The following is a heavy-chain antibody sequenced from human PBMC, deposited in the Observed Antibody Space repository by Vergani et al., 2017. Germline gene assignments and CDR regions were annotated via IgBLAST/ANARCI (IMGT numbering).Heavy chain of an antibody. CDR1: GFTFSSYE. CDR3: ARENSSGWYTYYYYYGMDV. D-gene: IGHD6-19*01. J-gene: IGHJ6*02. V-gene: IGHV3-48*03. CDR2: ISSSSSYI. Sequence: EVQLVESGGGLVQPGGSLRLSCAASGFTFSSYEMNWVRQAPGKGLEWVASISSSSSYIYYADSVKGRFTISRDNAKNSLYLQMNSLRAEDTAVYYCARENSSGWYTYYYYYGMDVWGQGTTVTVSS.